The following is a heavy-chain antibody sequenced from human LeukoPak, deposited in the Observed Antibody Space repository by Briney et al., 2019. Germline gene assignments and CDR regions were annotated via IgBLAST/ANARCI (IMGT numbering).Heavy chain of an antibody. D-gene: IGHD2-2*02. CDR2: INQDGSQK. CDR3: ATYRHLPY. CDR1: GFTFGSCW. V-gene: IGHV3-7*01. J-gene: IGHJ4*02. Sequence: PGGSLRLSCAASGFTFGSCWMNWVRQTPGKGLEWVANINQDGSQKFYVDSVKGRFTISRDNAKNSLYLQMSSLRAEDSAMYYCATYRHLPYWGQGILVTVSS.